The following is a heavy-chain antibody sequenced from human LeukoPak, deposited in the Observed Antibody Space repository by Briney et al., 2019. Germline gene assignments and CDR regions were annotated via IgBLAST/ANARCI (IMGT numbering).Heavy chain of an antibody. CDR3: AKVVYSSGWYGYFQH. Sequence: GGSLRLPCAASGFTFSSYAMSWVRQAPGKGLEWVSAISGSGGSTYYADSVKGRFTISRDNSKNTLYLQMNSLRAEDTAVYYCAKVVYSSGWYGYFQHWGQGTLVTVSS. V-gene: IGHV3-23*01. CDR2: ISGSGGST. CDR1: GFTFSSYA. D-gene: IGHD6-19*01. J-gene: IGHJ1*01.